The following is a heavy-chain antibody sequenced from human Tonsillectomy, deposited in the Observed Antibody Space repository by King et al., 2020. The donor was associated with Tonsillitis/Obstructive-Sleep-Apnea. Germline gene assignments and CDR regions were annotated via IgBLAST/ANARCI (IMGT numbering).Heavy chain of an antibody. CDR3: ARHVDYTNSYYYRIDV. J-gene: IGHJ6*04. Sequence: LQLQESGPGLVKSSETLSLTCTVSGGSTGSSSYYWGWIRQSPGKGLEWIGSIYYDGTTYYNPSLKSRVTIAVDTSKNQFSLRLTSVTAADTAVYSCARHVDYTNSYYYRIDVWGKGTTVTVSS. D-gene: IGHD4-11*01. V-gene: IGHV4-39*01. CDR2: IYYDGTT. CDR1: GGSTGSSSYY.